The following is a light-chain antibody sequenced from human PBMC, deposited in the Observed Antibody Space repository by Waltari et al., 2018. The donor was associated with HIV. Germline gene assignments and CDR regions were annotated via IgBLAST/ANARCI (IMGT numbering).Light chain of an antibody. CDR1: SSDVGGYNY. CDR2: EVS. V-gene: IGLV2-14*01. J-gene: IGLJ2*01. CDR3: SSYTTSSTLGGV. Sequence: QSALTQPASVSGSPGPSITISCTGTSSDVGGYNYVSWYQQHPGKAPKLMIYEVSNRPSGVSNRFSGSKSGNTASLTISGLQADDEADYYCSSYTTSSTLGGVFGGGTKLTVL.